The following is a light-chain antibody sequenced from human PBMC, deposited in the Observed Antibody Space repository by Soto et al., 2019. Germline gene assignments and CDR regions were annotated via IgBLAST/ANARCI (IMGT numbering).Light chain of an antibody. CDR3: QQYNNWPEYT. CDR1: QRVGNS. CDR2: GAS. J-gene: IGKJ2*01. V-gene: IGKV3-15*01. Sequence: VVLTQSPGTLSVSPGEGVTLSCRASQRVGNSMAWYQQKPGQAPRLLIFGASTRVTGIPARFSGSGSGTEFTLTITILQSDDFAVYYCQQYNNWPEYTFGPGTKLEIK.